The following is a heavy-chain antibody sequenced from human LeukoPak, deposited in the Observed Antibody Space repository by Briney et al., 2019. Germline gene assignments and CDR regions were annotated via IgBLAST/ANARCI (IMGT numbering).Heavy chain of an antibody. J-gene: IGHJ6*03. D-gene: IGHD1-7*01. Sequence: PSETLSLTCTVSGGSISGYYWSWIRQPAGKGLEWIGRIYSSGSTNYNPSLKSRVTMSIDTSKNQFSLKLSSVTAADTAVYYCARGPRYNWNYGWYMDVWGKGTTVTVSS. V-gene: IGHV4-4*07. CDR1: GGSISGYY. CDR3: ARGPRYNWNYGWYMDV. CDR2: IYSSGST.